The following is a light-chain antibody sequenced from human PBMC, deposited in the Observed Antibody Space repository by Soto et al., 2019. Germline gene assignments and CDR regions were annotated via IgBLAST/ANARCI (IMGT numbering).Light chain of an antibody. V-gene: IGLV1-40*01. CDR3: QSYDGSLSGWGV. CDR2: DNS. J-gene: IGLJ2*01. CDR1: TSNIGAGYH. Sequence: QSVLTQPPSVSGAPGQRVTISCTGSTSNIGAGYHVHWYQQLPGTAPKLLIYDNSNRPSGVPDRFSGSKSGTSASLAITGLQAEDEADYSCQSYDGSLSGWGVFGGGTKLTVL.